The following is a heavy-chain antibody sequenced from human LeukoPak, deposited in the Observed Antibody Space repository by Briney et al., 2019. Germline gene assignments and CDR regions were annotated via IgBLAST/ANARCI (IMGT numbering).Heavy chain of an antibody. CDR2: IFYSGSA. V-gene: IGHV4-39*01. J-gene: IGHJ5*02. D-gene: IGHD2-21*02. CDR3: ARQQSDTSLFDP. Sequence: PSETLSLTCIVSGDSISSTSYYWAWIRQPPGKGLEWIGMIFYSGSAYYTPSLRGRVTLSVDTSRNQFSLNLISVTAADTGVYFCARQQSDTSLFDPWGQGTLVTVSP. CDR1: GDSISSTSYY.